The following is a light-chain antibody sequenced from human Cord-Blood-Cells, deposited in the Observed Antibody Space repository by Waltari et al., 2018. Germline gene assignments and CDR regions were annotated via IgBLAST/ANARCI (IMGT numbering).Light chain of an antibody. V-gene: IGKV4-1*01. CDR2: WAS. J-gene: IGKJ2*01. CDR3: QQYYSTPYT. Sequence: DIVMTQSPDSLAVSLGERATINCKSSQSVLYSSNNKNYLAWYQQKPGQPPKLLIYWASTRESGVPDRSSGSGSGTDVTLTISSLQAEDVAVYYCQQYYSTPYTFGQGTKLEIK. CDR1: QSVLYSSNNKNY.